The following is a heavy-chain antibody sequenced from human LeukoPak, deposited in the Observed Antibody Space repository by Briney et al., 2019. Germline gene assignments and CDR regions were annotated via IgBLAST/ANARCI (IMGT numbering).Heavy chain of an antibody. CDR2: IYTSGSN. J-gene: IGHJ4*02. D-gene: IGHD1-20*01. Sequence: SQTLSLTCTVSGGSISSGSYYWSWIRQPAGKGLEWIGRIYTSGSNNYNPSLKSRVTISVDTSKNQFSLKLSSVTAADTAVYYCARSWDNWNFFDYWGQGTLVTVSS. V-gene: IGHV4-61*02. CDR1: GGSISSGSYY. CDR3: ARSWDNWNFFDY.